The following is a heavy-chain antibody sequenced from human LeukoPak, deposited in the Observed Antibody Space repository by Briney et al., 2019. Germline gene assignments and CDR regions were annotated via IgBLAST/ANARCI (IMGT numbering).Heavy chain of an antibody. CDR2: IESKTDGGTT. CDR1: GFTFSDYY. V-gene: IGHV3-15*04. CDR3: TTTYGSGSYYYYYGMDV. J-gene: IGHJ6*02. D-gene: IGHD3-10*01. Sequence: GGSLRLSCAASGFTFSDYYMNWIRQAPGKGLEWVGRIESKTDGGTTDYAAPVIGRFTISRDDSKNTLYLQMNSLKTEDTAVYYCTTTYGSGSYYYYYGMDVWGQGTTVTVSS.